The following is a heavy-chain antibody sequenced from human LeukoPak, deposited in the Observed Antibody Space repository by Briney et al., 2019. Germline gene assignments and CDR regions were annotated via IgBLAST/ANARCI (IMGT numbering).Heavy chain of an antibody. J-gene: IGHJ5*02. D-gene: IGHD1-26*01. CDR2: ISGSGGST. CDR1: GFTFSSYA. V-gene: IGHV3-23*01. CDR3: AKGRYSGSYYNWFDP. Sequence: GGSLRLSCAASGFTFSSYAMSWVRQAPGKGLEWVSAISGSGGSTYYADSVKGRFTISRDTSKNTLYLQMNSLRPEDTAVYYCAKGRYSGSYYNWFDPWGQGTLVTVSS.